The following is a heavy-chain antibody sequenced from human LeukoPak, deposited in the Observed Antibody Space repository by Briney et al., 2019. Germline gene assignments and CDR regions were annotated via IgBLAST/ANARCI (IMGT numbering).Heavy chain of an antibody. CDR2: INHSGST. V-gene: IGHV4-34*01. Sequence: SETLSLTCAVYGGSFSGYYWSWIRQPPGKGLEWIGEINHSGSTNYDPSLKSRVTISVDTSKNQFSLKLSSVTAADTAVYYCARGRGGRYFDYWGQGTLVTVSS. CDR1: GGSFSGYY. J-gene: IGHJ4*02. D-gene: IGHD3-16*01. CDR3: ARGRGGRYFDY.